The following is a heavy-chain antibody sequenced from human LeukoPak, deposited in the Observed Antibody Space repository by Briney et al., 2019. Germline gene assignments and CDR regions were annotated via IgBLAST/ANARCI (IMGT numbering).Heavy chain of an antibody. CDR2: ISYDGGNQ. D-gene: IGHD2-8*01. J-gene: IGHJ6*02. CDR3: AKATMGRPTSYYYFYGMDV. Sequence: GGSLRLSCAASEFIFSNYGMYWVRQAPGKGLEWVAAISYDGGNQYYAESTKGRFTISRDDSKSTLYLQMNSLTGEDTAVYYCAKATMGRPTSYYYFYGMDVWGQGTTVSVSS. CDR1: EFIFSNYG. V-gene: IGHV3-30*18.